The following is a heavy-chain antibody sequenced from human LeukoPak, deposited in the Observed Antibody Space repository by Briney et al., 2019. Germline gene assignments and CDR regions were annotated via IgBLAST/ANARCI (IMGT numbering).Heavy chain of an antibody. J-gene: IGHJ4*02. D-gene: IGHD1-26*01. CDR3: AREALDIVGAIMGFDY. CDR1: GGSVSSGDYY. CDR2: IYHSGST. V-gene: IGHV4-30-2*01. Sequence: SETLSLTCTVSGGSVSSGDYYWSWIRQPPGKGLEWIGYIYHSGSTYYNPSLKSRVTISVDRSKNQFSLKLSSVTATDTAVYYCAREALDIVGAIMGFDYWGQGTLVTVSS.